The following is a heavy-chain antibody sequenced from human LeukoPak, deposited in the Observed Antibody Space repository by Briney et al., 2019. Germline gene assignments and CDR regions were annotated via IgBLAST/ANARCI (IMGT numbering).Heavy chain of an antibody. D-gene: IGHD4-23*01. CDR1: GYSISSGYY. CDR2: MYHSGST. Sequence: SETLSLTCAVSGYSISSGYYWGWIRQPPGKGLDWIASMYHSGSTYYNPSLKSRVTISVDTSKNQFSLRLSSVTAADTAVYYCAKQGPTVVTHFDTWGQGTQVTVSS. V-gene: IGHV4-38-2*01. CDR3: AKQGPTVVTHFDT. J-gene: IGHJ4*02.